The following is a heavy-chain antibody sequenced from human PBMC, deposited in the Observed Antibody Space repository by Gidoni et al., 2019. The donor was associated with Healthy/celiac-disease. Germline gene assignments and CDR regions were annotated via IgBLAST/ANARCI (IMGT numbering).Heavy chain of an antibody. CDR1: GFTFSSYD. CDR2: IGTAGDT. V-gene: IGHV3-13*01. Sequence: EVQLVESGGGLVQPGGSLRLSCAASGFTFSSYDMHWVHQATGKGLEWVSAIGTAGDTYNPGSVKGRFTISRENAKNSLYLQMNSLRAGDTAVYYCARGRHDYGDYLNWFDPWGQGTLVTVSS. CDR3: ARGRHDYGDYLNWFDP. D-gene: IGHD4-17*01. J-gene: IGHJ5*02.